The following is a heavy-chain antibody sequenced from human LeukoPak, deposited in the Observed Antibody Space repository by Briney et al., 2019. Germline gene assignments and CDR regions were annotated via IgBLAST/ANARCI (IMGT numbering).Heavy chain of an antibody. J-gene: IGHJ4*02. CDR3: ARPVGASGLFDH. CDR2: ISSSGSTI. Sequence: GGSLRLSCAASGFTFSSYEMNWVRQAPGKGLEWVSYISSSGSTIYYADSVKGRFTISRDNAKNSLYLQMNSLRAEDTAVYYCARPVGASGLFDHWGQGTLVTVSS. V-gene: IGHV3-48*03. D-gene: IGHD1-26*01. CDR1: GFTFSSYE.